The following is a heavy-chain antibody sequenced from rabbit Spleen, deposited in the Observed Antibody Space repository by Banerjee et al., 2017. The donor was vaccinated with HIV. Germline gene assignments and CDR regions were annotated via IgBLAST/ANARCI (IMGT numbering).Heavy chain of an antibody. Sequence: QSLEESGGDLVKPGASLTLTCTASGFSFSSRDYICWVRQAPGKGLEWISCIAGSSTGFTYSATWAKGRFTISKTSSTTVTLQMTSLTAADRATYFCARDLVGVIGWNFYLWGPGTLVTVS. CDR3: ARDLVGVIGWNFYL. CDR2: IAGSSTGFT. CDR1: GFSFSSRDY. V-gene: IGHV1S40*01. D-gene: IGHD2-1*01. J-gene: IGHJ4*01.